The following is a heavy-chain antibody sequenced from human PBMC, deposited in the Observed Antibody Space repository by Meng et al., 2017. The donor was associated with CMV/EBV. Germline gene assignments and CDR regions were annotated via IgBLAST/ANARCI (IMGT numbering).Heavy chain of an antibody. CDR1: GLTFSSYW. V-gene: IGHV3-74*01. D-gene: IGHD3-3*01. J-gene: IGHJ4*02. Sequence: GGSLRLSCAASGLTFSSYWMHWVRQAPGKGLGWVSRINSDGSSTSYADSVQGRFTISRDNAKNTLYLQMNSLRAEDTAVYYCARDKDDVWSGYYIWGQGTLVTVSS. CDR2: INSDGSST. CDR3: ARDKDDVWSGYYI.